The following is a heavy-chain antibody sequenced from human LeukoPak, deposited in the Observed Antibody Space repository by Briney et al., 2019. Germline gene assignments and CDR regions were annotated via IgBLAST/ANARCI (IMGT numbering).Heavy chain of an antibody. CDR3: ARDGGSGNYYWDH. Sequence: ASVKVSCKASGYTFTGYYMHWGRQAPGQGLEWMGWINPNSGGTNYAQKFQGRVTMTRDTSISTAYMELSRLRSDDTAVYYCARDGGSGNYYWDHWGQGTLVTVSS. D-gene: IGHD3-10*01. CDR1: GYTFTGYY. J-gene: IGHJ4*02. CDR2: INPNSGGT. V-gene: IGHV1-2*02.